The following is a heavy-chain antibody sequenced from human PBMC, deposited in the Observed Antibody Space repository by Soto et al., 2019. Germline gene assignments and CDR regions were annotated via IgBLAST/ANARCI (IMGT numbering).Heavy chain of an antibody. V-gene: IGHV1-69*06. Sequence: SVKVSCKASGGTFNSHAISWVRQAPGQGLEWMGGIIPIFSTANYAQKFQGRVTITADKSTSTAYMELSSLRSEDTAVYYCTRDSFVRYFDWLPNYYYGMDVWGQRTTVTVSS. D-gene: IGHD3-9*01. CDR3: TRDSFVRYFDWLPNYYYGMDV. CDR2: IIPIFSTA. CDR1: GGTFNSHA. J-gene: IGHJ6*02.